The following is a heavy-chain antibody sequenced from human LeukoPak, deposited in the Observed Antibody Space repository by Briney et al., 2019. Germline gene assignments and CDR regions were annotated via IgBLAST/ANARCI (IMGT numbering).Heavy chain of an antibody. J-gene: IGHJ3*02. CDR3: ATSSLRSFPSDDPFDI. CDR1: GYSISSGYY. Sequence: SETLSLTCTVSGYSISSGYYWGWIRQPPGKGLEWIGYIYYSGSTNYNPSLKSRVTISVDTSKNQFSLKLSSVTAADTAIYYCATSSLRSFPSDDPFDIWGQGTMVTVSS. D-gene: IGHD3-3*01. CDR2: IYYSGST. V-gene: IGHV4-38-2*02.